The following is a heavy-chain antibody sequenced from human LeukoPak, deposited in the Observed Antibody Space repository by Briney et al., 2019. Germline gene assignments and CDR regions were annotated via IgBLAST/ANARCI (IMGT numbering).Heavy chain of an antibody. CDR3: ARESAALDY. D-gene: IGHD6-6*01. J-gene: IGHJ4*02. CDR2: ISSDGSSI. V-gene: IGHV3-74*01. Sequence: GGSLRLSGAASGFTFSSHRMYWVRQAPGKGLVWVSRISSDGSSIAYTDSVRGRFTISRDNAKNTLYLQMNSLRVEDTAVYYCARESAALDYWGQGTLVSVSS. CDR1: GFTFSSHR.